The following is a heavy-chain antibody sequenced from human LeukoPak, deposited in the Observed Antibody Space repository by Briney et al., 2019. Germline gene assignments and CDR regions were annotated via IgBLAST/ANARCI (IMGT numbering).Heavy chain of an antibody. Sequence: GGSLRLSCAASGFPFNAYWITWVRQAPGKGLEWVANIRQDGDTKYYVDSVKGRFTISRDNAMNSLYLQMNSLRAEDTAIYYCARSLPYGTTWYGRSDFWGQGTLVTVSS. D-gene: IGHD6-13*01. CDR3: ARSLPYGTTWYGRSDF. CDR1: GFPFNAYW. J-gene: IGHJ4*02. V-gene: IGHV3-7*03. CDR2: IRQDGDTK.